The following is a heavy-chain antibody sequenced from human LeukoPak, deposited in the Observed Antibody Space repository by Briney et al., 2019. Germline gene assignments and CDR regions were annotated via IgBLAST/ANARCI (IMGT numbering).Heavy chain of an antibody. Sequence: PGRSLRLSCAASGFTFSSYAMHWVRQAPGKGLEWVAVIPYDGSNKYYADSVKGRFTISRDNSKNTLYLQMNSLRAEDTAVYYCARDLLRFLEWLYTTYYYYGMDVWGQGTTVTVSS. D-gene: IGHD3-3*01. J-gene: IGHJ6*02. CDR2: IPYDGSNK. CDR3: ARDLLRFLEWLYTTYYYYGMDV. V-gene: IGHV3-30-3*01. CDR1: GFTFSSYA.